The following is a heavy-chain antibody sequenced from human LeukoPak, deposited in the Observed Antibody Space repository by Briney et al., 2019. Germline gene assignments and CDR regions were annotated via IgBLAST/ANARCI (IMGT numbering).Heavy chain of an antibody. D-gene: IGHD2-15*01. CDR1: GGSISSSNW. V-gene: IGHV4-4*02. CDR2: IYHSGST. J-gene: IGHJ6*02. CDR3: ARHGVVVVAATGYYGMDV. Sequence: SGTLSLTCAVSGGSISSSNWWSWVRQPPGKGLEWIGEIYHSGSTNYNPSLKSRVTISVDKSKNQFSLKLSSVTAADTAVYYCARHGVVVVAATGYYGMDVWGQGTTVTVSS.